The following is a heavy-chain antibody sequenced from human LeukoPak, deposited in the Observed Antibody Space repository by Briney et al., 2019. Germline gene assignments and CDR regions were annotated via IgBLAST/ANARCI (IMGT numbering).Heavy chain of an antibody. CDR1: GYDFSRYD. CDR3: ARGPAAWWFDP. D-gene: IGHD6-25*01. CDR2: ISAYKGNT. J-gene: IGHJ5*02. V-gene: IGHV1-18*01. Sequence: ASVKVSCKASGYDFSRYDINWVRLAPGQGLEWMGWISAYKGNTNYAQKLQGRVTMTTDTSTRTAYMELRSLSSDDTAVYYCARGPAAWWFDPWGQGTLVTVSS.